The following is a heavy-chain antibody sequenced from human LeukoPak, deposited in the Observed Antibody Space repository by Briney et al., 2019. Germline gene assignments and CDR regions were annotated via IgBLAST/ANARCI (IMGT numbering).Heavy chain of an antibody. CDR3: ARDPGGDNDAFDI. D-gene: IGHD3-16*01. CDR2: IYYSGST. Sequence: SETLSLTCTVSGGSIFSYYWSWIRQPPGKGLEWIGYIYYSGSTNYNPSLKSRVTISVDTSKNQFSLKLSSVTAADTAVYYCARDPGGDNDAFDIWGQGTMVTVSS. V-gene: IGHV4-59*01. J-gene: IGHJ3*02. CDR1: GGSIFSYY.